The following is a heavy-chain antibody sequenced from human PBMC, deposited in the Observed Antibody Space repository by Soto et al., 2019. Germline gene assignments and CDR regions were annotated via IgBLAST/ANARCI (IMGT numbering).Heavy chain of an antibody. Sequence: QVQLVQSGAEVKKPGASVKVSCKASGYTFTSYYMHWVRQAPGQGLEWMGIINPSNSTTYAQKFQGSVTMTRDTSTSTVYMELSSLRSEARSVYYCATVYCSGGSCYSIDYWGQGTLVTVSS. D-gene: IGHD2-15*01. V-gene: IGHV1-46*03. CDR2: INPSNST. J-gene: IGHJ4*02. CDR1: GYTFTSYY. CDR3: ATVYCSGGSCYSIDY.